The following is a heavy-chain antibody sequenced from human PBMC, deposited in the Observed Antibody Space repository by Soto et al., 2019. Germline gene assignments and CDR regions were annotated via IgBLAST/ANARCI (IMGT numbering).Heavy chain of an antibody. CDR3: ARVVTGTTSWQLGMDV. Sequence: ASVKVSCKASGHTFTSYGISWVRQAPGQGLEWMGWISAYNGNTNYAQKLQGRVTMTTDTSTSTAYMELRSLRSDDTAVYYCARVVTGTTSWQLGMDVWGQGTTVTVSS. V-gene: IGHV1-18*04. J-gene: IGHJ6*02. CDR1: GHTFTSYG. CDR2: ISAYNGNT. D-gene: IGHD1-7*01.